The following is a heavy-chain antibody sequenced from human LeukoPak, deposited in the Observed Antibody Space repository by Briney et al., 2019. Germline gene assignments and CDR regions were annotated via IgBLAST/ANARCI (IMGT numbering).Heavy chain of an antibody. CDR3: ARRARYCSGGSCSDY. Sequence: ASVKVSCKASGYTFTGYYMHWVRQAPGQGLEWMGWINPNSGNTGYAQKFQGRVTITRNTSISTAYMELSSLRSEDTAVYYCARRARYCSGGSCSDYWGQGTLVTVSS. V-gene: IGHV1-8*03. CDR1: GYTFTGYY. D-gene: IGHD2-15*01. J-gene: IGHJ4*02. CDR2: INPNSGNT.